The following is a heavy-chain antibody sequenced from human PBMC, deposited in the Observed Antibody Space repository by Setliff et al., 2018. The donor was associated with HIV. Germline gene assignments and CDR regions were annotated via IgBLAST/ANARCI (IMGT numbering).Heavy chain of an antibody. CDR1: RDSISSSSDY. CDR3: ARRPSPYYYYDSSGFSGGNVDY. CDR2: IYSNGRT. V-gene: IGHV4-39*01. D-gene: IGHD3-22*01. J-gene: IGHJ4*02. Sequence: SETLSLTCTVSRDSISSSSDYWGWIRQSSGKGLEWIGTIYSNGRTYYNPSLKSRLTMSLDTSKSQFSLKLSSVTAADTAVYYCARRPSPYYYYDSSGFSGGNVDYWGQGTLVTVSS.